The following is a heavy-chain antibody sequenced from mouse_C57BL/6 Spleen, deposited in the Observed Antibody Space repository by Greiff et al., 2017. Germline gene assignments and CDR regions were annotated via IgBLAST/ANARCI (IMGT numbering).Heavy chain of an antibody. D-gene: IGHD1-1*01. Sequence: QVQLQQSGPELVKPGASVKLSCKASGYTFTSYDINWVKQRPGQGLEWIGWIYPRDGSTKYNEKFKGKATLTVDTSSSTAYMELHSLTSADSAVYFCARWYYGSSPVFDVWGTGTTVTVSS. J-gene: IGHJ1*03. CDR1: GYTFTSYD. V-gene: IGHV1-85*01. CDR2: IYPRDGST. CDR3: ARWYYGSSPVFDV.